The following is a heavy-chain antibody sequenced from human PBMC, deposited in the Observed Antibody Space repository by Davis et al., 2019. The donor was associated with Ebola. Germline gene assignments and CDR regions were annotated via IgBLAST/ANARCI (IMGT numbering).Heavy chain of an antibody. V-gene: IGHV1-8*02. CDR2: MNPNSGNT. CDR3: ARRVGARSGFDY. J-gene: IGHJ4*02. CDR1: GYTFTSYD. D-gene: IGHD1-26*01. Sequence: AASVKVSCKASGYTFTSYDINWVRQATGQGLEWMGWMNPNSGNTGYAQKFQGRITMTRNISISTAYMELISLRSEDTAVYYCARRVGARSGFDYWGQGSLVTVSS.